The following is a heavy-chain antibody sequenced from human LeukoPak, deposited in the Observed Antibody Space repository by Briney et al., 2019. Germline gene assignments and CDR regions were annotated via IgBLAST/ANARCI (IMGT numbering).Heavy chain of an antibody. Sequence: KSGGSLRLSCAASGFTFSSYSMNWVRQAPGKGLEWVSSISSSSSYIYYADSVKGRFTISRDNAKNSLYLQMNSLRAEDTAVYYCARAPQDTNGVCWGQGTLVTVSS. CDR1: GFTFSSYS. J-gene: IGHJ4*02. CDR3: ARAPQDTNGVC. V-gene: IGHV3-21*01. D-gene: IGHD2-8*01. CDR2: ISSSSSYI.